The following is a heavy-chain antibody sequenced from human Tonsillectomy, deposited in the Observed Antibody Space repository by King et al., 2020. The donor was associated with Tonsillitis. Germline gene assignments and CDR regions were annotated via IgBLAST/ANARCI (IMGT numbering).Heavy chain of an antibody. V-gene: IGHV3-11*05. CDR2: ISSSSSYT. Sequence: QLVQSGGGLVKPGGSLRLSCAASGFTFSDYYMSWIRQAPGKGLGWGSYISSSSSYTNYADSVKGRCTISRDNAKNSLYLQMNSLRAEDTAVYYCARDQYSSSWYYFDYWGQGTLVTVSS. J-gene: IGHJ4*02. CDR1: GFTFSDYY. CDR3: ARDQYSSSWYYFDY. D-gene: IGHD6-13*01.